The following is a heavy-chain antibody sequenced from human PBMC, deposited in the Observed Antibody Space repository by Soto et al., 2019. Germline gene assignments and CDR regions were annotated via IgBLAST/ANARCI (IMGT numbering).Heavy chain of an antibody. CDR2: INQDGSEK. CDR1: GFTVSSNY. V-gene: IGHV3-7*01. Sequence: GGSLRLSCAASGFTVSSNYMRWVRQAPGKGLEWVGNINQDGSEKYYMDSVKGRFTISRDNAKNSLYLQMNSLRAEDTALYYCTREIYDGCDSSGFDHWGQGTLVTVSS. CDR3: TREIYDGCDSSGFDH. D-gene: IGHD3-22*01. J-gene: IGHJ4*02.